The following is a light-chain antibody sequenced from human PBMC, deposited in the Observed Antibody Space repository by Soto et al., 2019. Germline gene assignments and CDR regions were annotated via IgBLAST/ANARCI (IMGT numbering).Light chain of an antibody. Sequence: DIQKTPSPSTLGASVGGKITITCRANQSISSWLAWHQQTPGIAPKLLIYKASTLKSGVPSRFSGSGSGTEFTLTISSLQPDDFATYYCQHYNSYSEAFGQGTKVDIK. CDR1: QSISSW. CDR2: KAS. CDR3: QHYNSYSEA. V-gene: IGKV1-5*03. J-gene: IGKJ1*01.